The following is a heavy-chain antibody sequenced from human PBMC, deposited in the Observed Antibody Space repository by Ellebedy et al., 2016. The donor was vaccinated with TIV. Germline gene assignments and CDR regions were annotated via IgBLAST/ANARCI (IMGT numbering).Heavy chain of an antibody. CDR2: IWYDGTNK. J-gene: IGHJ6*02. CDR3: ATRGDYGGNTNYYYGMDV. Sequence: GESLKISXRGSGFSFSDFWMNWVRQAPGKGLEWVAVIWYDGTNKYYADSVKGRFTISRDNSKNTLYLQMNSLRAEDTAVYYCATRGDYGGNTNYYYGMDVWGQGTTVTVSS. D-gene: IGHD4-23*01. CDR1: GFSFSDFW. V-gene: IGHV3-33*08.